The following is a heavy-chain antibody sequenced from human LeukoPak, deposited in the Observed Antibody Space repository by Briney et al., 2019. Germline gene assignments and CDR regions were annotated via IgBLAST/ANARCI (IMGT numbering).Heavy chain of an antibody. J-gene: IGHJ4*02. V-gene: IGHV3-33*01. D-gene: IGHD2-2*02. CDR3: ARDRVPAAIPFDF. Sequence: GGSLRLSFPASGFIFSDYAIHWVRQAPGKGLEWVAAIWYDGIHKYYADSVKGRFTISRDNSKNTLYLQMSSLSAEDTAVDYCARDRVPAAIPFDFWGQGTLVTVSS. CDR2: IWYDGIHK. CDR1: GFIFSDYA.